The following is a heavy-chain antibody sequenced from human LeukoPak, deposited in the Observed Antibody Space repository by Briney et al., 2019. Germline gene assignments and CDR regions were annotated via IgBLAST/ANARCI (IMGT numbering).Heavy chain of an antibody. CDR3: ARMGVVPAAPYYYYYMDV. J-gene: IGHJ6*03. D-gene: IGHD2-2*01. CDR1: GGSISSYY. V-gene: IGHV4-59*12. Sequence: SETLSLTCTVSGGSISSYYWSWIRQPPGKGLEWIGYIYYSGSTNYNPSLKSRVTMSVDTSKNQFSLKLSSVTAADTAVYYCARMGVVPAAPYYYYYMDVWGKGTTVTVSS. CDR2: IYYSGST.